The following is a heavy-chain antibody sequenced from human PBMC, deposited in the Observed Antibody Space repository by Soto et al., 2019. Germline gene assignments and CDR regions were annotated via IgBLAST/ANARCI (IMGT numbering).Heavy chain of an antibody. CDR2: IVVGSGNT. Sequence: SVKVSCKASGFTFTSSAVQWVRQARGQRLEWIGWIVVGSGNTNYAQKFQERVTITRDMSTSTAYMELSSLRSEDAAVYYCARDYLSSKLSLSYFDFWGQGTLVTVSS. J-gene: IGHJ4*02. CDR1: GFTFTSSA. D-gene: IGHD2-2*01. CDR3: ARDYLSSKLSLSYFDF. V-gene: IGHV1-58*01.